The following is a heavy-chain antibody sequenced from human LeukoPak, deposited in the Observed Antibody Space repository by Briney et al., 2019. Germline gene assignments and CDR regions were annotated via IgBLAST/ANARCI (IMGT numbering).Heavy chain of an antibody. CDR3: ARDLADAFDI. CDR2: ISSSSSYI. J-gene: IGHJ3*02. CDR1: GFTFSSYS. V-gene: IGHV3-21*01. Sequence: GGSLRLSCAASGFTFSSYSMNWVRQAPGKGLEWVSSISSSSSYIYYADSVKGRFTISRDNTKNSLYLQMNSLRAEDTAVYYCARDLADAFDIWGQGTMVTVSS.